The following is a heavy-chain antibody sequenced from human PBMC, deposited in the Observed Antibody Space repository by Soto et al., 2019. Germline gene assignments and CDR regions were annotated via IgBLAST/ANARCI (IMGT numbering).Heavy chain of an antibody. CDR1: GVSISDNH. V-gene: IGHV4-59*01. CDR3: ARFGAAAAHDDN. D-gene: IGHD6-13*01. Sequence: PSETLYLTCDVYGVSISDNHWSWILQAPGKRREWVGYVHFSGSTTYNPSLAPRLNISFDMSKSQVYLQLTSVTAADTAVYYCARFGAAAAHDDNWGRGVLVTVSS. CDR2: VHFSGST. J-gene: IGHJ4*01.